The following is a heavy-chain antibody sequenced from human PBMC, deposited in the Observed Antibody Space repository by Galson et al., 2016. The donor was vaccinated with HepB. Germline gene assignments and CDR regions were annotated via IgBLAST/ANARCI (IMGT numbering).Heavy chain of an antibody. Sequence: SETLFLTCTVSGGSISSNPYYWGWIRQPPGKGLEWIGNSHYSGSTYYNPSLKSRVTMSVYTSKNEFSLRLTSVTAADTAVYFCARQSSDSDYFDFWGQGTLVTVSS. CDR3: ARQSSDSDYFDF. D-gene: IGHD6-19*01. CDR2: SHYSGST. V-gene: IGHV4-39*01. J-gene: IGHJ4*02. CDR1: GGSISSNPYY.